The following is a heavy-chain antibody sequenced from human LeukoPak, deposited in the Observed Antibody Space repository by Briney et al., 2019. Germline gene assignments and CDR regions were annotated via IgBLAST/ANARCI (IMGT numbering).Heavy chain of an antibody. J-gene: IGHJ6*02. CDR2: IYYSGST. Sequence: KPSETLSLTCTVSGGSVSSGSYYWSWIRQPPGKGLEWIGYIYYSGSTNYNPSLKSRVTISVDTSKNQFSLKLSSVTAADTAVYYCARDHTYYYDSSGYYYYYYYGMDVWGQGTTVTVSS. D-gene: IGHD3-22*01. CDR3: ARDHTYYYDSSGYYYYYYYGMDV. V-gene: IGHV4-61*01. CDR1: GGSVSSGSYY.